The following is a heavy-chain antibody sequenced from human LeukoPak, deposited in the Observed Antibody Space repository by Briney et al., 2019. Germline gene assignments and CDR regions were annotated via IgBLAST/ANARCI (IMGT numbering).Heavy chain of an antibody. Sequence: PSETLSLTCTVSGGSISSYYWSWIRQSPGKGLEWIASIYYSRSTNYNPSLQSRVTTSVDTSKNQFSLKLSSVTAADTAVYYCARRDYNYYGMDVWGRGTTVTVSS. J-gene: IGHJ6*02. V-gene: IGHV4-59*08. CDR3: ARRDYNYYGMDV. CDR2: IYYSRST. CDR1: GGSISSYY.